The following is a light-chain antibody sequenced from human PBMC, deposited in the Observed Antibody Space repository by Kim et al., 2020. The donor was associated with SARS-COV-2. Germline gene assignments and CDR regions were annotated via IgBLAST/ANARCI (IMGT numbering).Light chain of an antibody. CDR3: AAWDDSLSGHVV. V-gene: IGLV1-47*01. CDR2: RNN. J-gene: IGLJ2*01. CDR1: SSNIGSNY. Sequence: QRVTISCPGSSSNIGSNYVYWYQQLPGTAPKLLIYRNNQRPSGVPDRFSGSKSGTSASLAISGLRSEDEADYYCAAWDDSLSGHVVFGGGTQLTVL.